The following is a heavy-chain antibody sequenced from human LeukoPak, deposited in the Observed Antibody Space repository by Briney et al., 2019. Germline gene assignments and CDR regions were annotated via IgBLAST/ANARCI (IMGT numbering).Heavy chain of an antibody. J-gene: IGHJ4*02. CDR3: ARGLWFGTKNDY. CDR2: MNPNSGNT. CDR1: GYTFTSYD. V-gene: IGHV1-8*01. Sequence: ASVKVSCKASGYTFTSYDMNWVRQATGQGLEWMGWMNPNSGNTGYAQKFRGRVTMTRNTSISTAYMELSSLRSEDTAVYYCARGLWFGTKNDYWGQGTLVTVSS. D-gene: IGHD3-10*01.